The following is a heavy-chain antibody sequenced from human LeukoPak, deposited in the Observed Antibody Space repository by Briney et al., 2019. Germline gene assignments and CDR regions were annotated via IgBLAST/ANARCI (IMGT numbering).Heavy chain of an antibody. Sequence: SVKVSCKASGGTFSSHAISWVRQAPGQGLEWMGGIIPIFGTANYAQKFQGRVTITTDESTSTAYMELSSLRSEDTAVYYCASGTYYDFWSGYCWGQGTLVTVSS. CDR1: GGTFSSHA. CDR2: IIPIFGTA. V-gene: IGHV1-69*05. D-gene: IGHD3-3*01. CDR3: ASGTYYDFWSGYC. J-gene: IGHJ4*02.